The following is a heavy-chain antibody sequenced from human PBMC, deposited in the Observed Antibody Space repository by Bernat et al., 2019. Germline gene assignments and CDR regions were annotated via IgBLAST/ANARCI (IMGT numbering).Heavy chain of an antibody. Sequence: QVQPVESGGGVVQPGRSLRLSCAASGFTFSSYGMHWVRQAPGKGLEWVALIWYDGSNRYYADSVKGRFTISRDNSKNTLYLQMNSLRAEDTAVYYCARDYNDGGDYVDVWGKGTTVTVSS. CDR3: ARDYNDGGDYVDV. D-gene: IGHD3-16*01. J-gene: IGHJ6*03. CDR2: IWYDGSNR. CDR1: GFTFSSYG. V-gene: IGHV3-33*01.